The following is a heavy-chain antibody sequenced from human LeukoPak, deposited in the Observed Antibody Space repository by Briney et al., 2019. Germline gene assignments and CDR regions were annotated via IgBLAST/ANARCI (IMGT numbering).Heavy chain of an antibody. Sequence: PSETLSLTCTVSGGSISSYYWSWTRQPPGKGLEWIGSIYYSGSTNYNPSLKSRVTISKGTSKNQFSLKLSSVTAADTAVYYCARDRYSGYDGYYYMDVWGKGTTVTVSS. CDR1: GGSISSYY. CDR3: ARDRYSGYDGYYYMDV. V-gene: IGHV4-59*01. J-gene: IGHJ6*03. D-gene: IGHD5-12*01. CDR2: IYYSGST.